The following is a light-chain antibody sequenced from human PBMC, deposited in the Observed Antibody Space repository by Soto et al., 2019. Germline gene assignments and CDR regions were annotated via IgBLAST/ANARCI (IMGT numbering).Light chain of an antibody. CDR3: EAWDDSLNGFYV. V-gene: IGLV1-44*01. Sequence: QSALTQPPSASGTPGQRVTISCSGGSSNIGTNSVNWYQQLPGRAPKLLIYNNDLRPSGVPDRFSGSKSGTSASLAISGLQSEDEADYYCEAWDDSLNGFYVFGIGTKVTVL. CDR1: SSNIGTNS. CDR2: NND. J-gene: IGLJ1*01.